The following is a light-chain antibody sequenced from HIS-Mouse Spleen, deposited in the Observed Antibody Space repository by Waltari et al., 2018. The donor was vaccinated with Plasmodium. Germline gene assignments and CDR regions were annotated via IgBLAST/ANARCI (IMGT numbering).Light chain of an antibody. CDR3: YSTDSSGNHRV. CDR2: EDS. J-gene: IGLJ3*02. CDR1: ALPKKS. Sequence: SYELTQPPSVSVSPGQPARITFSGDALPKKSAYWYQQKSGQAPVLVIYEDSKRPPGIPERFSGSSSGTMATLTISGAQVEDEADYYCYSTDSSGNHRVFGGGTKLTVL. V-gene: IGLV3-10*01.